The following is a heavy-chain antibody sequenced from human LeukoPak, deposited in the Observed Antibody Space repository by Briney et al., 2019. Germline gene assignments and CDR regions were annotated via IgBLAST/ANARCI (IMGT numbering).Heavy chain of an antibody. J-gene: IGHJ4*02. CDR1: GGSISSYY. V-gene: IGHV4-59*12. Sequence: SETLSLTCTVSGGSISSYYWSWIRQPPGKGLEWIGYIYYSGSTNYNPSLKSRVTISVDTSKNQFSLKLSSVTAADTAVYYCARGSQLLWFGELLQPYDYWGQGTLVTVSS. CDR3: ARGSQLLWFGELLQPYDY. CDR2: IYYSGST. D-gene: IGHD3-10*01.